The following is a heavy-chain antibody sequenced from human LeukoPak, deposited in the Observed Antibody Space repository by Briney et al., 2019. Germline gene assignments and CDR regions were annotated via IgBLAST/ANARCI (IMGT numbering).Heavy chain of an antibody. Sequence: PSETLSLTCAVYGGSFNGYYWSWIRQPPGKGLEWIGEINHSGSTNYNPSLKSRVTISVDTSKNQFSLKLSSVTAADTAVYYCATRRDGYNFDYWGQGTLVTVSS. CDR3: ATRRDGYNFDY. V-gene: IGHV4-34*01. CDR2: INHSGST. D-gene: IGHD5-24*01. CDR1: GGSFNGYY. J-gene: IGHJ4*02.